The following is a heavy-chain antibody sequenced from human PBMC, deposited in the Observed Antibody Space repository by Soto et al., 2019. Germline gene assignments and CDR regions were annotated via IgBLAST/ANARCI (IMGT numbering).Heavy chain of an antibody. D-gene: IGHD3-22*01. CDR2: IIPIFGTA. V-gene: IGHV1-69*13. J-gene: IGHJ4*02. CDR1: GGTFSSYA. Sequence: ASVKVSCKASGGTFSSYAISWVRQAPGQGLEWMGGIIPIFGTANYAQKFQGRVTITADESTSTAYMELSSLRSEDTAVYYCAREIGYYYDSSGRGKFDYWGQGTLVTVSS. CDR3: AREIGYYYDSSGRGKFDY.